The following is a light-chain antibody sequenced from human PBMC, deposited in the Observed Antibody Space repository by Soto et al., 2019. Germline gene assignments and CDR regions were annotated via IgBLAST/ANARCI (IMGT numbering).Light chain of an antibody. CDR1: RSVSSNY. CDR2: AVS. J-gene: IGKJ5*01. V-gene: IGKV3-20*01. Sequence: VLTQSPGTLSLSPGGRATLSCRASRSVSSNYLGWYQQKPGQAPRLLIYAVSTRATGIPDRFSGSGSGTDFTLTISRLEPEDSALYFCQQYRPSPAISFGQGTRLEI. CDR3: QQYRPSPAIS.